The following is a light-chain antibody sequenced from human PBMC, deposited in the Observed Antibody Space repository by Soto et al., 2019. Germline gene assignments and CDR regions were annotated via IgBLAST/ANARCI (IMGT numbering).Light chain of an antibody. CDR3: QQRSNWPLFT. J-gene: IGKJ3*01. Sequence: EIVSTQSPATLSLSPGERATLSCMASQSGSSYLAWSQQKPRQAPSLLIYDASNSATGIPARFSCSGSGTDFTLTISSLEPEDFGVYYCQQRSNWPLFTFGPGNQVDVK. CDR2: DAS. V-gene: IGKV3-11*01. CDR1: QSGSSY.